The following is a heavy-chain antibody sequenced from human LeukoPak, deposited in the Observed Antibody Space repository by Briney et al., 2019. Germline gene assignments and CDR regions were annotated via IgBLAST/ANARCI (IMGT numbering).Heavy chain of an antibody. J-gene: IGHJ4*02. V-gene: IGHV4-39*01. CDR1: GGSISSSSYY. D-gene: IGHD5-18*01. CDR2: IYYSGST. Sequence: SETLSLTCTVSGGSISSSSYYWGWIRQPPGKGLEWIGSIYYSGSTYYNPSLKSRVTISVDTSKNQFSLKLSSVTAADTAVYYCARHGRGYSYGNIDYWGQGTLVTVSS. CDR3: ARHGRGYSYGNIDY.